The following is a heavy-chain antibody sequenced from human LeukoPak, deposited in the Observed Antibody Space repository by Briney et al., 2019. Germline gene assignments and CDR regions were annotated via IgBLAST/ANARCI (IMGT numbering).Heavy chain of an antibody. CDR1: GGSISSYY. D-gene: IGHD3-16*01. J-gene: IGHJ6*03. CDR2: IYYSGST. Sequence: SETLSLTCTVSGGSISSYYWSWIRQPPGKGLEWIGYIYYSGSTNYNPSLKSRVTISVDTFKNQFSLKLSSVTAADTAVYYCARGRLPDYYYYYYYMDVWGKGTTVTVSS. V-gene: IGHV4-59*01. CDR3: ARGRLPDYYYYYYYMDV.